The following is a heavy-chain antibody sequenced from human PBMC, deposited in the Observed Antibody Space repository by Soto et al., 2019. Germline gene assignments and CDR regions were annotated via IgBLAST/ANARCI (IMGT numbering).Heavy chain of an antibody. J-gene: IGHJ4*02. V-gene: IGHV3-23*01. D-gene: IGHD4-4*01. Sequence: EVQLLESGGGLVQPGGSLRLSCAASGFTFSSYAMSWVRQAPGKGLEWVSAISGSGGSTYYADSVKGRFTISRDNSKNTMYLQMNSLRAEDTAVYYCAKGHSSNYSPFDYWGQGTLVTVSS. CDR1: GFTFSSYA. CDR2: ISGSGGST. CDR3: AKGHSSNYSPFDY.